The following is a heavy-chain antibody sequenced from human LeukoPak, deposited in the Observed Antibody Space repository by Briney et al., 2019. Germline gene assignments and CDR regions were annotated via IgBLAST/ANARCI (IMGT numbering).Heavy chain of an antibody. V-gene: IGHV3-23*01. D-gene: IGHD2-2*02. J-gene: IGHJ4*02. Sequence: GGSLRLSCAASGFTFSSYAMSWVRQAPGKGLEWVSVISGSGGSTYYADFVKGRFTISRDNSKNTLYLQMNSLRAEDTAVYYCASRDIVVVPAAIVYWGQGTLLTVSS. CDR2: ISGSGGST. CDR1: GFTFSSYA. CDR3: ASRDIVVVPAAIVY.